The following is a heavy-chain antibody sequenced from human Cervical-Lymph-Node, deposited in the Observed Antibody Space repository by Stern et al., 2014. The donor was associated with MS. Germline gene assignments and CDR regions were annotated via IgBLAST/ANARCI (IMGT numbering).Heavy chain of an antibody. D-gene: IGHD2-2*02. Sequence: QVTLKESGPTLVKPTQTLTLTCTFSGFSLTTIGTGVGWIRQPPGQALEWLAITYWDDDHVYSPSLKTRLTITKDTSKNQVVLTMTNMDPVDTATYYCAHTLLYCSSTSCYTGSHFDYWGQGTLVTVSS. CDR3: AHTLLYCSSTSCYTGSHFDY. V-gene: IGHV2-5*02. J-gene: IGHJ4*02. CDR1: GFSLTTIGTG. CDR2: TYWDDDH.